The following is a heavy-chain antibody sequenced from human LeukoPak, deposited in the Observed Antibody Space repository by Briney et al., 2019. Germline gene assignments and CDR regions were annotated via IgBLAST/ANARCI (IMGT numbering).Heavy chain of an antibody. Sequence: SETLSLTCTVPVDSISGYYWSWIPQPPGKGLEWIGYMYYSGNTNYNPSLKSRLTTSLDTSKNQFSLKLSSVTAADTAVYYCARGKYYFDYWGQGTLVTVSS. CDR1: VDSISGYY. CDR2: MYYSGNT. J-gene: IGHJ4*02. V-gene: IGHV4-59*01. CDR3: ARGKYYFDY.